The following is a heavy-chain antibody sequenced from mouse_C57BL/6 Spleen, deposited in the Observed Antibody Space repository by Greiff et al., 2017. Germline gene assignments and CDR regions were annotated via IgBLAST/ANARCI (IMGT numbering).Heavy chain of an antibody. CDR1: GFTFSDAW. J-gene: IGHJ3*01. CDR2: IRNKANNHAT. CDR3: TRNFYDYDEDFAY. V-gene: IGHV6-6*01. Sequence: EVKVEESGGGLVQPGGSMKLSCAASGFTFSDAWMDWVRQSPEKGLEWVAEIRNKANNHATYYAESVKGRFTISRDDSKSSVYLQMNSLRAEDTGIYYCTRNFYDYDEDFAYWGQGTLVTVSA. D-gene: IGHD2-4*01.